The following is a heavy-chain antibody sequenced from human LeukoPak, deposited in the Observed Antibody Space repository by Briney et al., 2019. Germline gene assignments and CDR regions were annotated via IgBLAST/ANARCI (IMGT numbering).Heavy chain of an antibody. CDR2: INNSSSDT. CDR1: GFTFSDYY. V-gene: IGHV3-11*06. J-gene: IGHJ5*02. D-gene: IGHD2-2*01. CDR3: AVLVVPANWFDP. Sequence: PGGSLRLSCAASGFTFSDYYMSWIRQAPGKGLEWVSYINNSSSDTNYADSVKGRFTISRDNAKNSLYLQMNSLRAEDTAVYYWAVLVVPANWFDPWGQGTLVTVSS.